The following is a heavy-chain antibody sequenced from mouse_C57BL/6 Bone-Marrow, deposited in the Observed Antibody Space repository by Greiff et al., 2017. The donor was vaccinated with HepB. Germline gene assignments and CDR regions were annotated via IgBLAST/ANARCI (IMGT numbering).Heavy chain of an antibody. Sequence: EVKLMESGGGLVKPGGSLKLSCAASGFTFSSYAMSWVRQTPEKRLEWVATISDGGSYTYYPDNVKGRFTISRDNAKNNLYLQMSHLKSEDTAMYYCAIYGGYYPAWFAYWGQGTLVTVSA. J-gene: IGHJ3*01. CDR2: ISDGGSYT. D-gene: IGHD2-3*01. V-gene: IGHV5-4*03. CDR1: GFTFSSYA. CDR3: AIYGGYYPAWFAY.